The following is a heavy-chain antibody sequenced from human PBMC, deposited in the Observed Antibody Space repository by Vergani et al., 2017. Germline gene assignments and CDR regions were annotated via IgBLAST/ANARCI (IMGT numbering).Heavy chain of an antibody. J-gene: IGHJ5*02. CDR3: ARDPEDIVVAPGGFDP. CDR1: GFTFSSYS. D-gene: IGHD2-15*01. Sequence: EVQLVESGGGLVQPGGSLRLSCAASGFTFSSYSMNWVRQAPGKGLELVSYISSSSSTIYYADSVKGRFTISRDNAKNSLYLQMNSLRAEDTAVYYCARDPEDIVVAPGGFDPWGQGTLVTVSS. V-gene: IGHV3-48*04. CDR2: ISSSSSTI.